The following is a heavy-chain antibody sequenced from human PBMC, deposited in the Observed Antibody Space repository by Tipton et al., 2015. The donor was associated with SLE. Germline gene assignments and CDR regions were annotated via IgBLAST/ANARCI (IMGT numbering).Heavy chain of an antibody. D-gene: IGHD3-3*01. CDR1: GGSISSYY. J-gene: IGHJ4*02. CDR2: IYYSGST. Sequence: GLVKPSETLSLTCTVSGGSISSYYWSWIRQPPGKGLEWIGYIYYSGSTNYNPCLKSRVTISVDTSKNQFSLKLSSVTAADTAVYYCARGRWGIFGAFDYWGQGTLVTVSS. V-gene: IGHV4-59*01. CDR3: ARGRWGIFGAFDY.